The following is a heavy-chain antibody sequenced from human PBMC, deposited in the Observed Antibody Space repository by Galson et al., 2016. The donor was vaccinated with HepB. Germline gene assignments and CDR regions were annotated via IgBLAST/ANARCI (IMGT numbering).Heavy chain of an antibody. CDR3: ARLHHCTNGVCYTTLRLGWFDP. D-gene: IGHD2-8*01. CDR1: GYSFTSYW. J-gene: IGHJ5*02. V-gene: IGHV5-51*01. Sequence: QSGAEVKKPGESLKISCKGSGYSFTSYWIGWVRQMPGKGLEWMGIIYPGDSDTRYSPSFQGQVTISTDKSISTAYLQWSSLKASDTAMYYCARLHHCTNGVCYTTLRLGWFDPWGQGTLVTVSS. CDR2: IYPGDSDT.